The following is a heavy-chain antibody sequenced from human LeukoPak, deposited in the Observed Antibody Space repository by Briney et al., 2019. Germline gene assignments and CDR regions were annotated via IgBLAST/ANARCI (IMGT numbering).Heavy chain of an antibody. V-gene: IGHV4-30-2*01. D-gene: IGHD2-8*01. Sequence: PSETLSLTCTVSGGSISSGGYSWSWIRQPPGKGLEWIGYIYHSGSTYYNPSLKSRVTISVDRSKNQFSLKLSSVTAADTAVYYCARTLYPSNWFDPWGQGTLVTVSS. CDR3: ARTLYPSNWFDP. CDR2: IYHSGST. J-gene: IGHJ5*02. CDR1: GGSISSGGYS.